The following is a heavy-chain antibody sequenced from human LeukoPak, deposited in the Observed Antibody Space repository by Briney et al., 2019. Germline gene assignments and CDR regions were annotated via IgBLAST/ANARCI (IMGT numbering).Heavy chain of an antibody. CDR3: ARVPSYYYYYYMDV. CDR1: GGSISSSNYY. Sequence: SETLSLTCTVSGGSISSSNYYWGWIRQPPGKGLEWIGSIYYSGSTYYNPSLKSRVTISVDKSKNRFSLKLSSVTAADTAVYYCARVPSYYYYYYMDVWGKGTTVTVSS. J-gene: IGHJ6*03. V-gene: IGHV4-39*07. CDR2: IYYSGST.